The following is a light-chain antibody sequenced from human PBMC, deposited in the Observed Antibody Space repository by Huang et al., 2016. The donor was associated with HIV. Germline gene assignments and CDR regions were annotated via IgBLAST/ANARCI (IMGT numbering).Light chain of an antibody. CDR2: GVS. CDR1: QSLSSQ. CDR3: QQYKDWPLT. Sequence: EIVMTQSPATLSVSPGERGTLSCRASQSLSSQLAWYQQKRGPAPRLLIYGVSPRATDIPARFSGSGSGTDFTLTINSLQSEDFATYYCQQYKDWPLTFGQGTGVEIK. V-gene: IGKV3-15*01. J-gene: IGKJ1*01.